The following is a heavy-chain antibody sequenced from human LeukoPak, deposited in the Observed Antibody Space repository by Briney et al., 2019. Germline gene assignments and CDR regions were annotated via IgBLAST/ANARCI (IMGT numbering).Heavy chain of an antibody. CDR3: ACHSRHRDGHRGLYFDY. CDR2: IYYSGST. Sequence: SETLSLTCTVSGGSFSSSSYYWGWIRQPPGKGLEWIGSIYYSGSTYYNPSLKSRVTISVDTSKNQFSLKLSSVTAADTAVYYCACHSRHRDGHRGLYFDYGGEGILVPVSS. J-gene: IGHJ4*02. D-gene: IGHD5-24*01. CDR1: GGSFSSSSYY. V-gene: IGHV4-39*01.